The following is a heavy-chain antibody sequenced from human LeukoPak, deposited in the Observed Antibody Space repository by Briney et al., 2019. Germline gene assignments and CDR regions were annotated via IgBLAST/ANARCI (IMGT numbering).Heavy chain of an antibody. D-gene: IGHD3-22*01. CDR3: ARDGVPYYDSSGYHFDY. Sequence: ASVKVSCKASGYTFTSYYMHWVRQAPGQGLEWMGIINPSGGSTSYAQKFQGRVTMTRDTSTSTVYMELSSLRSEGTAVYYCARDGVPYYDSSGYHFDYWGQGTLVTVSS. CDR1: GYTFTSYY. J-gene: IGHJ4*02. CDR2: INPSGGST. V-gene: IGHV1-46*01.